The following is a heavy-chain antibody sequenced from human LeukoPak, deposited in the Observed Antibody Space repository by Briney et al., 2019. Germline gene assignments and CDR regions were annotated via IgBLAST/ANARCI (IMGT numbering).Heavy chain of an antibody. Sequence: ASVKVSCKASGYTFSTYYMHWVRQAPGQGLEWMGIINPSDGSTSYAQKFQGRVTMTRDTSTGTVYMELSSLGSDDTAVYYCARDRYYDSSGYYLIYFDYWGQGTLVTVSS. CDR1: GYTFSTYY. CDR2: INPSDGST. D-gene: IGHD3-22*01. CDR3: ARDRYYDSSGYYLIYFDY. V-gene: IGHV1-46*01. J-gene: IGHJ4*02.